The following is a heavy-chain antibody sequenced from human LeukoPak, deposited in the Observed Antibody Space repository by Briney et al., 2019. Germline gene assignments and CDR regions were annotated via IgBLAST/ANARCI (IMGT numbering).Heavy chain of an antibody. D-gene: IGHD6-13*01. Sequence: GESLKISCKGSGYSFTSYWIGWVRQLPGKGLEWMGIIYPGDSATRYPPSFQGQVTISPAKSISTAYFEWRSRKTSDAATDYYARLRSSPPGGMDVWGQGTLVTVSS. CDR2: IYPGDSAT. CDR1: GYSFTSYW. CDR3: ARLRSSPPGGMDV. J-gene: IGHJ6*02. V-gene: IGHV5-51*01.